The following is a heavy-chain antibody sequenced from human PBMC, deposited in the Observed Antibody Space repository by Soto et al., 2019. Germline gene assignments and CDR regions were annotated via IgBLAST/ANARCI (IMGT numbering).Heavy chain of an antibody. V-gene: IGHV4-61*01. CDR1: GASVSSGSYS. CDR3: ARGLRLEAYYYYGMDV. J-gene: IGHJ6*02. D-gene: IGHD3-16*01. CDR2: IYYSGRT. Sequence: SETLSLTCTVSGASVSSGSYSWSWIRQPPGKGLEWIGCIYYSGRTNYNPSLKSRVTISVDTSENQFSLKLSSVTAADTAVYYCARGLRLEAYYYYGMDVWAQGTTVTVSS.